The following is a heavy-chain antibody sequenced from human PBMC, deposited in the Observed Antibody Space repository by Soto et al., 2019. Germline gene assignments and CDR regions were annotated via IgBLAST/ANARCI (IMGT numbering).Heavy chain of an antibody. CDR2: IIPMSATR. CDR3: ARPIRYYDVWRDYTPFDY. D-gene: IGHD3-3*01. V-gene: IGHV1-69*01. CDR1: GGSFSSYA. Sequence: QVQLVQSGAEVKKPGSSVKVSCKAPGGSFSSYAINWVRQAPGQGLEWMGGIIPMSATRTYAQKFQDRVTITADESSTTVYMELSSLQSEDMAVYYCARPIRYYDVWRDYTPFDYWGQGTLVTVSS. J-gene: IGHJ4*02.